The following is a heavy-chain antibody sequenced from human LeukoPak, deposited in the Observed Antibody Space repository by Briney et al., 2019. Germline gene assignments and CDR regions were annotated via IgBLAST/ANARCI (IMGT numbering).Heavy chain of an antibody. CDR3: ARASGYYDFWSGFIDY. CDR1: XYXXTGYY. Sequence: ASVKXSCXXXXYXXTGYYMHWVRQAPGQGLEWMGWINPNSGGTNYAQKFQGRVTMTRDTSISTAYMELSRLRSDDTAVYYCARASGYYDFWSGFIDYWGQGTLVTVSS. D-gene: IGHD3-3*01. V-gene: IGHV1-2*02. CDR2: INPNSGGT. J-gene: IGHJ4*02.